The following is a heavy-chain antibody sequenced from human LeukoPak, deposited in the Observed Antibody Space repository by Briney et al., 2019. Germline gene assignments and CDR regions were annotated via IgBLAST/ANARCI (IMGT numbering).Heavy chain of an antibody. CDR1: GFTFDDYA. Sequence: GRSLRLSCAASGFTFDDYAMHWVRQAPGKGLEWVSGISWNSGSIGYADSVKGRFTISRDNAKNSLYLQMNSLRGEDTALYYCAKDNLRYFDWLLSLGAFDIWGQGTMVTVSS. J-gene: IGHJ3*02. D-gene: IGHD3-9*01. CDR3: AKDNLRYFDWLLSLGAFDI. CDR2: ISWNSGSI. V-gene: IGHV3-9*01.